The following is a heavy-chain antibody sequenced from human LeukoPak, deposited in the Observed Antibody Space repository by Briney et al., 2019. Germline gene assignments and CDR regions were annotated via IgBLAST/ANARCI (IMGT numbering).Heavy chain of an antibody. CDR1: GYSISSGHY. CDR3: ARDTALTFNWFDP. J-gene: IGHJ5*02. D-gene: IGHD2-21*02. CDR2: IYNSGTT. V-gene: IGHV4-38-2*02. Sequence: KPSETLSLTCGVSGYSISSGHYWARIRQPPGKGQEWIASIYNSGTTYSNPSLQSRISLSVDTSKNQFSLNVSSVTAADTAVYYCARDTALTFNWFDPWGQGTLVTVSS.